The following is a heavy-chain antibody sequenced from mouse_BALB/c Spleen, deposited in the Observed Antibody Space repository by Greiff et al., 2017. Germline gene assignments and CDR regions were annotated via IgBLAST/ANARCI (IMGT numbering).Heavy chain of an antibody. CDR1: GYAFSSSW. J-gene: IGHJ2*01. D-gene: IGHD4-1*01. CDR3: ARGACSCRCYLGDY. CDR2: IYPGDGDT. Sequence: QVQLMQSGPELVKPGASVKISCKASGYAFSSSWMNWVKQRPGQGLEWIGRIYPGDGDTNYNGKFKGKATLTADKSSSTAYMQLSSLTSVDSAVYVCARGACSCRCYLGDYWGQGTTLTVSA. V-gene: IGHV1-82*01.